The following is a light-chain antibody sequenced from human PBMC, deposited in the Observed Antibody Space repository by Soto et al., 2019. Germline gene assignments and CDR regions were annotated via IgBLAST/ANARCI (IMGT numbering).Light chain of an antibody. CDR1: ESVSDNY. J-gene: IGKJ4*01. V-gene: IGKV3-20*01. CDR3: QQYCSSPLT. CDR2: GAS. Sequence: EIVLTQSPGTLSLSPGERATLSCRASESVSDNYLAWYQQRSGQAPRLVIYGASSRASAVPDRFSGSGSGADFTLTISRLEPEDFAVYYCQQYCSSPLTFGGGTKVEIK.